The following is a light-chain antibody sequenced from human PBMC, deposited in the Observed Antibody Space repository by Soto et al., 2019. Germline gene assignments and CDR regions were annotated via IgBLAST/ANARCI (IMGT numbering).Light chain of an antibody. CDR3: QVWHRSRDHAVV. J-gene: IGLJ2*01. CDR1: NIGTKS. V-gene: IGLV3-21*02. CDR2: HDT. Sequence: SYELTQPPSVSVAPGQTARITCEGNNIGTKSVHWYQQKPGQAPVMIVYHDTDRPSGIPERFSGSNSGNTATLTITRVEAGDEADYFCQVWHRSRDHAVVFGGGTKLTVL.